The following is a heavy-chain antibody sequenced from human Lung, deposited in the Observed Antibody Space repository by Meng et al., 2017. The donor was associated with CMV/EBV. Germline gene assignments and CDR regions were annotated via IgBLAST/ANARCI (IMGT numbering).Heavy chain of an antibody. J-gene: IGHJ6*02. V-gene: IGHV4-39*01. CDR1: GGSTSSSSYH. D-gene: IGHD6-13*01. CDR3: ARQTDTEGIAAAPDV. Sequence: SXTLSPXCPVLGGSTSSSSYHWGWIRQPPGKGLEWIGSIYYSGSTYYNPSLKSRVTISVDTSKNLFSLKLSSVTAADTAVYYCARQTDTEGIAAAPDVWGQGXTVTVSS. CDR2: IYYSGST.